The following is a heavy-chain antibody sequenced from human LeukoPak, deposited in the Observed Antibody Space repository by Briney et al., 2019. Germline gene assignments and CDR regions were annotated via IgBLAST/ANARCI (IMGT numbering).Heavy chain of an antibody. Sequence: GGSLRLSCAASGFTFSSYSMNWVRQAPGKGLEWVSSISSSSSYIYYADSVKGRFTISRDNAKNSLYLQMNSLRAADTAVYYCARDLSSVFAWGHYYFDYWGQGTLVTVSS. J-gene: IGHJ4*02. D-gene: IGHD3-10*01. CDR2: ISSSSSYI. CDR1: GFTFSSYS. CDR3: ARDLSSVFAWGHYYFDY. V-gene: IGHV3-21*01.